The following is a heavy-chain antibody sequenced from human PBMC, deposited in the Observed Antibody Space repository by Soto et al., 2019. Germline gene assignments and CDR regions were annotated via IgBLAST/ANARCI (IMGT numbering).Heavy chain of an antibody. Sequence: SGPTLVNPTDPLTLTCTVSGFSLSNARMSVSWIRQPPGKALEWLAHIFSDDAKSYSASLKSRLTISKDTSKSQVVLTMTNMDPVDTATYYCARIRGWGCLGPNDYWGQGTLVT. J-gene: IGHJ4*02. CDR2: IFSDDAK. CDR1: GFSLSNARMS. CDR3: ARIRGWGCLGPNDY. D-gene: IGHD3-10*01. V-gene: IGHV2-26*01.